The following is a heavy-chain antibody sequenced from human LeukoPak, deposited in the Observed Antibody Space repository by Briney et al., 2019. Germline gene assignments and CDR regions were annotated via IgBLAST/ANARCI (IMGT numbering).Heavy chain of an antibody. Sequence: SVKVSCKASGGTFSSYAISWVRQALGQGLEWMGGIIPIFGTANYAQKFQGRVTITTDESTSTAYMELSSMRSEDTAVYYCARTQGYCSGGSCPSYYYYYMDVWGKGTTVTVSS. D-gene: IGHD2-15*01. V-gene: IGHV1-69*05. CDR2: IIPIFGTA. CDR1: GGTFSSYA. J-gene: IGHJ6*03. CDR3: ARTQGYCSGGSCPSYYYYYMDV.